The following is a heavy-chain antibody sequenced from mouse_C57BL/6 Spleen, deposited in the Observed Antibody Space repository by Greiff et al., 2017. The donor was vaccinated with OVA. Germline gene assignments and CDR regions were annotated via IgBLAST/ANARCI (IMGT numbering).Heavy chain of an antibody. D-gene: IGHD1-1*01. CDR2: IDPETGGT. V-gene: IGHV1-15*01. Sequence: QVQLKQSGAELVRPGASVTLSCKASGYTFTDYEMHWVKQTPVPGLEWIGAIDPETGGTAYNQKFKGKAILTADKSSSTAYMELRSLTSEDSAVYYCTRGGYGSSYAGSWGQGTTLTVSS. CDR3: TRGGYGSSYAGS. CDR1: GYTFTDYE. J-gene: IGHJ2*01.